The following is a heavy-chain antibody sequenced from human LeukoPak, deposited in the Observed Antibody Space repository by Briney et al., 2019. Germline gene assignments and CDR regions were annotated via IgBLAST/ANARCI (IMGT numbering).Heavy chain of an antibody. CDR1: GFTFSIYG. V-gene: IGHV3-30*03. Sequence: GGSLRLSCAASGFTFSIYGMHCVRQAPGKGLEWVAVISYDGSNKYYADSVKGRFTISRDNSKNTLYLQMNSLRAEDTAVYYCAGGCSSTSCPLVYWGQGTLVTVSS. CDR3: AGGCSSTSCPLVY. J-gene: IGHJ4*02. CDR2: ISYDGSNK. D-gene: IGHD2-2*01.